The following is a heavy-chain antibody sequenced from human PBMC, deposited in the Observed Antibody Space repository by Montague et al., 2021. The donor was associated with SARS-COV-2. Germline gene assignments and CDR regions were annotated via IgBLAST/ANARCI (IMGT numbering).Heavy chain of an antibody. CDR1: GGSVGSSHYY. CDR2: IYYSGST. J-gene: IGHJ5*02. D-gene: IGHD1-7*01. CDR3: ARGLYNWNYEHWFDT. Sequence: SETLSLTCTVSGGSVGSSHYYWAWIRQPPGKGLEWIGTIYYSGSTYYKPSPRSRVTIDVDASTNQFSLKLHAVTAADTAVYFCARGLYNWNYEHWFDTWGQGTLVTVSS. V-gene: IGHV4-39*01.